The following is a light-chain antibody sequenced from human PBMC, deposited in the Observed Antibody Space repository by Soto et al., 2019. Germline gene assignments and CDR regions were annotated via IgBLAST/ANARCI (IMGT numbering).Light chain of an antibody. Sequence: EIVLTQSPATLSLSPGERATLSCRASQSVSSYLAWYQQKPGQAPRLLIYDASSRATGIPARFSGSGSGTDFTLTISSLEPEDFAVYSCQQRSNWLTFGGGTKVEMK. CDR1: QSVSSY. J-gene: IGKJ4*01. CDR2: DAS. V-gene: IGKV3-11*01. CDR3: QQRSNWLT.